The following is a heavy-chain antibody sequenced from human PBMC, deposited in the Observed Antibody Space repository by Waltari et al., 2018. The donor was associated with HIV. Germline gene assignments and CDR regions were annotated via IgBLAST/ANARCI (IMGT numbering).Heavy chain of an antibody. CDR1: GYTFTDKF. J-gene: IGHJ2*01. Sequence: QVQLVQSGAELKKPGASVKVSCKASGYTFTDKFIHWVRQAPGQGLEWMGWIKPRSGGTKFAQEFQGWVSMTMDTSISTVYMELNRLTYEDTAIYYCAREEMKYFDLWGRGTLVTVSS. CDR3: AREEMKYFDL. V-gene: IGHV1-2*04. CDR2: IKPRSGGT.